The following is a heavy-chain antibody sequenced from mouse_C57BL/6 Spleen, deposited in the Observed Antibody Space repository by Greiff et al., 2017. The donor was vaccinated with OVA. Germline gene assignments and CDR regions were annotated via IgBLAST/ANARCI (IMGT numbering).Heavy chain of an antibody. Sequence: QVQLQQPGAELVRPGSSVKLSCKASGYTFTSYWMDWVKQRPGQGLEWIGNIYPSDSQTHYNQKFKDKATLTVDKSSSTAYMQLSSLTSEDSAVYYCARVSITTAAMDYWGQGTSVTVSS. CDR3: ARVSITTAAMDY. CDR2: IYPSDSQT. V-gene: IGHV1-61*01. D-gene: IGHD1-1*01. J-gene: IGHJ4*01. CDR1: GYTFTSYW.